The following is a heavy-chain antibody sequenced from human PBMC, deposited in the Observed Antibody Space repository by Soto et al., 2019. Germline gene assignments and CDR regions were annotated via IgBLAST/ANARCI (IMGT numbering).Heavy chain of an antibody. CDR3: ARNEITMVRGVIIGFRWFDP. J-gene: IGHJ5*02. CDR1: GYTFTSYG. CDR2: ISAYNGNT. D-gene: IGHD3-10*01. V-gene: IGHV1-18*01. Sequence: RASVKVSCKASGYTFTSYGISWVRQAPGQGLEWMGWISAYNGNTNYAQKLQGRVTMTTDTSTSTAYMELRSLRSDDTAVYYCARNEITMVRGVIIGFRWFDPWGQGTLVTVSS.